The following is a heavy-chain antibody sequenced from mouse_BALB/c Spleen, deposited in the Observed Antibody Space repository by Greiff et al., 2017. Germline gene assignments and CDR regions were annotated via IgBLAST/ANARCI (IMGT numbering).Heavy chain of an antibody. CDR2: ISSGGST. D-gene: IGHD3-3*01. J-gene: IGHJ4*01. CDR1: GFTFSSYA. V-gene: IGHV5-6-5*01. Sequence: DVKLVESGGGLVKPGGSLKLSCAASGFTFSSYAMSWVRQTPEKRLEWVASISSGGSTYYPDSVKGRFTISRDNARNILYLQMSSLRSEDTAMYYCARGGDLYAMDYWGQGTSVTVSS. CDR3: ARGGDLYAMDY.